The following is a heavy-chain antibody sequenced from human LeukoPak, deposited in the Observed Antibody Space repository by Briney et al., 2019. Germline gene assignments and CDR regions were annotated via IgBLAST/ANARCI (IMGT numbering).Heavy chain of an antibody. CDR3: ARDCLAAAANWFDP. CDR1: GGSFSGYY. Sequence: SETLSLTCAVYGGSFSGYYWSWIRQPPGKGLEWIGEINHSGSTNYNPSLKSRVTISVDTSKNQFSLKLSSVTAADTAVYYCARDCLAAAANWFDPWGQGTLVTVSS. J-gene: IGHJ5*02. V-gene: IGHV4-34*01. D-gene: IGHD6-13*01. CDR2: INHSGST.